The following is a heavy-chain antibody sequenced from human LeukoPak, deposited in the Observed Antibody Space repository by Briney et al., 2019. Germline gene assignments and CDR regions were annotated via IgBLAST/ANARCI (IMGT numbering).Heavy chain of an antibody. V-gene: IGHV3-9*03. Sequence: GGSLRLSCAASGFTFDDYAMHWVRQAPGKGLEWGSGISWNSGSIDYADSVKGGFTISRDNAKNSLYLQMHSLRAEAMALYYCAKDIRAVTTMAFDIWGQGTMVTVSS. J-gene: IGHJ3*02. CDR2: ISWNSGSI. CDR1: GFTFDDYA. D-gene: IGHD4-17*01. CDR3: AKDIRAVTTMAFDI.